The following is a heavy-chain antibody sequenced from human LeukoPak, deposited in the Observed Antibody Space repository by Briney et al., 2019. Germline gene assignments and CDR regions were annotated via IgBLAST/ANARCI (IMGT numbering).Heavy chain of an antibody. Sequence: ASVKVSCKASGYTFTSYGISWVRQAPGQGLEWMGWISAYNGNTNYAQKLQGRVTMTTDTSTSTAYMELRSLRSDDTAVYHCARDGVEDSYGYGPLEFDYWGQGTLVTVSS. CDR2: ISAYNGNT. CDR3: ARDGVEDSYGYGPLEFDY. CDR1: GYTFTSYG. D-gene: IGHD5-18*01. J-gene: IGHJ4*02. V-gene: IGHV1-18*01.